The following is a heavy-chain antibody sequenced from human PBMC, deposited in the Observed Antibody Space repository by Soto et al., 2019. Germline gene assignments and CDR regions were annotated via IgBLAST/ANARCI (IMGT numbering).Heavy chain of an antibody. CDR1: GYTFTGYY. V-gene: IGHV1-2*04. CDR3: ARGVATTEHTDAFDI. J-gene: IGHJ3*02. CDR2: INPNSGGT. D-gene: IGHD5-12*01. Sequence: SVKVSCKASGYTFTGYYMHWVRQAPGQGLEWMGWINPNSGGTNYAQKFQGWVTMTRDTSISTAYMELSRLRSDDTAVYYCARGVATTEHTDAFDIWGQGTMVTVSS.